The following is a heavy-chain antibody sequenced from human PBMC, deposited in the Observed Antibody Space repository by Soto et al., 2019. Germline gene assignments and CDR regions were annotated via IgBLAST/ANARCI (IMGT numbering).Heavy chain of an antibody. CDR1: GYTFTSYA. CDR2: INTNTGNP. D-gene: IGHD2-2*01. J-gene: IGHJ6*02. CDR3: ARDLPVPAAFQSHYYYGMDV. Sequence: QVQLVQSGSELKKPGASVKVSCKASGYTFTSYAMNWVRQAPGQGLEWMGWINTNTGNPTYAQGFTGRFVFSLDTSVSTAYLQICSLKAEDTAVYYCARDLPVPAAFQSHYYYGMDVWGQGTTVTVSS. V-gene: IGHV7-4-1*01.